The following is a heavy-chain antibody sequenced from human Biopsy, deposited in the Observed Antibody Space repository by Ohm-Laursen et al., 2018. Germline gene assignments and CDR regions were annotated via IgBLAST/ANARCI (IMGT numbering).Heavy chain of an antibody. J-gene: IGHJ4*02. V-gene: IGHV1-69*01. Sequence: SSVKVSCKASGGTFINYAISWVRQAPGQGLEWMGGIIPMLGTANYAQMFQGRATISADESTSTSYMELSSLTTEDTAIYYCARGPHSGSHSCFDYWGRGTLVTVSS. CDR2: IIPMLGTA. D-gene: IGHD1-26*01. CDR3: ARGPHSGSHSCFDY. CDR1: GGTFINYA.